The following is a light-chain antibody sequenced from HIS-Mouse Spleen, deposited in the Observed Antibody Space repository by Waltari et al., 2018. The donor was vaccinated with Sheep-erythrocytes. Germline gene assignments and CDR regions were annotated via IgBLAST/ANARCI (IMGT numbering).Light chain of an antibody. CDR1: SSDVGGYNY. Sequence: QSALPQPPSASGSPGQSVTIYCTGTSSDVGGYNYVSWYQQHPGKAPKLMIYEVSKRPSGVPDRCSGCKSGNTACLTVSGLQAEDEADYYCSSYAGSNNWVFGGGTKLTVL. CDR3: SSYAGSNNWV. J-gene: IGLJ3*02. CDR2: EVS. V-gene: IGLV2-8*01.